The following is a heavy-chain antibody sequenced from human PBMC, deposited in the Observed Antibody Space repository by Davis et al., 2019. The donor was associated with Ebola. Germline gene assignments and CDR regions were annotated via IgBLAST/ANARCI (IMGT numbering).Heavy chain of an antibody. CDR1: GYTFTSYG. J-gene: IGHJ3*02. D-gene: IGHD2-2*01. CDR2: ISAYNGNT. CDR3: ATGYKYCSSTSCFTGDAFDI. V-gene: IGHV1-18*01. Sequence: ASVKVSCKASGYTFTSYGISWVRQAPGQGLEWMGWISAYNGNTNYAQKLQGRVTITRDTSASTAYMELSSLRSEDTAVYYCATGYKYCSSTSCFTGDAFDIWGQGTMVTVSS.